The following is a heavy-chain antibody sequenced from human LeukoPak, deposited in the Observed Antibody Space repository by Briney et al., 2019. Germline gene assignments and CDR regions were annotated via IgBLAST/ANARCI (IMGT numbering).Heavy chain of an antibody. Sequence: KPSETLSLTCTVSGGSISSGSYYWRWIRQPAGKGLEWIGRIYTSGSTNYNPSLKSRVTISVDTSKNQFSLKLSSVTAADTAVYYCARDPAYYDILTGYSGGVFDPWGQGTLVTVSS. CDR2: IYTSGST. CDR1: GGSISSGSYY. J-gene: IGHJ5*02. D-gene: IGHD3-9*01. V-gene: IGHV4-61*02. CDR3: ARDPAYYDILTGYSGGVFDP.